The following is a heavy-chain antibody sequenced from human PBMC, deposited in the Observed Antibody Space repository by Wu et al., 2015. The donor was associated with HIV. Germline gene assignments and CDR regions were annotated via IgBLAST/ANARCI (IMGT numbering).Heavy chain of an antibody. CDR3: ARVEFRGRYSSDY. Sequence: QVQLVQSGAEVKKPGASVKVSCKASGYTFTGYYMHWVRQAPGQGLEWMGWINPNSGDTHYAQKFQDRVTMTRDTSISTAYMELSRLRSDDTAMYYCARVEFRGRYSSDYWGQGTLVTVSS. CDR1: GYTFTGYY. CDR2: INPNSGDT. J-gene: IGHJ4*02. D-gene: IGHD1-26*01. V-gene: IGHV1-2*02.